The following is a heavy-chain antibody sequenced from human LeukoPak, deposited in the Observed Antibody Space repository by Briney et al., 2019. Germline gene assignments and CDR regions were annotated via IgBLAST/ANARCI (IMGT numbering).Heavy chain of an antibody. V-gene: IGHV3-66*01. J-gene: IGHJ4*02. Sequence: PGGSLRLSCAASGFTVSSYYMSWVRQAPGKVLEWVSVIYSGGSTYYADSVKGRFTISSDNSKNTLYLQMNSLRAEDTAVYYCARDLVAGGLDYWGQGTLVTVSS. D-gene: IGHD6-19*01. CDR2: IYSGGST. CDR3: ARDLVAGGLDY. CDR1: GFTVSSYY.